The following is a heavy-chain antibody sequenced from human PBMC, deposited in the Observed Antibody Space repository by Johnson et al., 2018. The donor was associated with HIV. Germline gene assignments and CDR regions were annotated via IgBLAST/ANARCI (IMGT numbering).Heavy chain of an antibody. CDR1: GFTFSSYG. D-gene: IGHD1-26*01. CDR3: AKDSDKWAISGEDAFDI. J-gene: IGHJ3*02. CDR2: IWYDGSNK. V-gene: IGHV3-33*06. Sequence: QVQLVESGGGVVQPGRSLRLSCAASGFTFSSYGMHWVRQAPGKGLEWVAVIWYDGSNKYYADSVKGRFTISRDNSTLYLQMNSLRAEDTAVYYCAKDSDKWAISGEDAFDIWGQGTMVTVSS.